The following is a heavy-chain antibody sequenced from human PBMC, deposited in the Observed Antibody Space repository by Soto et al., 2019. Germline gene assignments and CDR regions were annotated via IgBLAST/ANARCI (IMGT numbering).Heavy chain of an antibody. CDR3: ARTFRYYYGSGSSTSFDY. Sequence: ASVKVSCKASGYTFTSYAMHWVRQAPGQRLEWMGWINAGNGNTKYSQKFQGRVTITRDTSASTAYMELSSLRSEDTAVYYCARTFRYYYGSGSSTSFDYWGQGTLVTVSS. J-gene: IGHJ4*02. CDR1: GYTFTSYA. D-gene: IGHD3-10*01. CDR2: INAGNGNT. V-gene: IGHV1-3*01.